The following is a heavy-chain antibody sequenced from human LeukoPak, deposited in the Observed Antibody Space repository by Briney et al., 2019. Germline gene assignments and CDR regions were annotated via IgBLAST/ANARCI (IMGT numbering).Heavy chain of an antibody. J-gene: IGHJ5*02. Sequence: PSETLSLTCAVYGGSFSGYYWTWLRQPPGKGLEWIGEINHSGSTNYNPSLKSRVTISVDTSKNQFSLKLSSVTAADTAVYYCARVHTNYDILTGYYRAGWFDPWGQGTLVTVSS. CDR1: GGSFSGYY. V-gene: IGHV4-34*01. CDR2: INHSGST. CDR3: ARVHTNYDILTGYYRAGWFDP. D-gene: IGHD3-9*01.